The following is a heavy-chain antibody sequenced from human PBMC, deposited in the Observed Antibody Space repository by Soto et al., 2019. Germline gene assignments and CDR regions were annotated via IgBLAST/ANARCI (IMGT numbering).Heavy chain of an antibody. CDR1: GGSISSSSYY. J-gene: IGHJ6*02. CDR3: ARHIAVAGHYYYGMDV. Sequence: PSETLSLTCTVSGGSISSSSYYWGWIRQPPGKGLEWIGSIYYSGSTYYNPSLKSRVTISVDTSKNQFSLKLSSVTAADTAVYYCARHIAVAGHYYYGMDVWGQGXTVTVYS. V-gene: IGHV4-39*01. CDR2: IYYSGST. D-gene: IGHD6-19*01.